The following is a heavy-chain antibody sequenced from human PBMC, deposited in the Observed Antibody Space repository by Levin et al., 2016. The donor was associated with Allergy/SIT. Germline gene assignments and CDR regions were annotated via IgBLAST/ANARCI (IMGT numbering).Heavy chain of an antibody. J-gene: IGHJ4*02. CDR3: VRDWGPRGRQLNY. CDR2: ISYDGSNK. V-gene: IGHV3-30*09. Sequence: GESLKISCAASGFTFLSYTMHWVRQAPGKGLEWVAVISYDGSNKYYADSVKGRFAISRDNSNNTLTLQMNSLRADDTAVYYCVRDWGPRGRQLNYWGQGAPVTVSS. CDR1: GFTFLSYT. D-gene: IGHD3-16*01.